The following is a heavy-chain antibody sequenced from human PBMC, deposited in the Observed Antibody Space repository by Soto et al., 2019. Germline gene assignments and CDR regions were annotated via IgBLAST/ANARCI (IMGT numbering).Heavy chain of an antibody. Sequence: EVHLLESGGGLVQPGGSLRLSCAASELSSSNHAMTWVRQAPGKGLELVSGISGSEGGAYYADSVKGRFTISRDISRSTMYLQMNSLRVEDTAVYYCASGGLHGYTNGGLSYFHSWGQGTLVTVSS. D-gene: IGHD5-18*01. CDR2: ISGSEGGA. J-gene: IGHJ4*02. V-gene: IGHV3-23*01. CDR3: ASGGLHGYTNGGLSYFHS. CDR1: ELSSSNHA.